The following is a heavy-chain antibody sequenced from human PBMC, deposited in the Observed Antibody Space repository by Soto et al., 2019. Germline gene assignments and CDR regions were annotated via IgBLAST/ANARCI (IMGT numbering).Heavy chain of an antibody. Sequence: GASVKVSCKASGYTFSTYSMHWVRQAPGHSLEWMGWINGATGQTRSSQRFQGRVTMTTETSTSTVYMELRSLRSDDTAMYYCARNGERDLGLNYYFYYGMDVWGQGTSVTVS. CDR2: INGATGQT. CDR3: ARNGERDLGLNYYFYYGMDV. CDR1: GYTFSTYS. V-gene: IGHV1-3*01. J-gene: IGHJ6*02. D-gene: IGHD3-10*01.